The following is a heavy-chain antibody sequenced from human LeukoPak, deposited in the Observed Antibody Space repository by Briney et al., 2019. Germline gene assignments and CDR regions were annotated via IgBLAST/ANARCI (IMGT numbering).Heavy chain of an antibody. J-gene: IGHJ4*02. CDR2: IYYTGTT. CDR3: ATGRVYYGSEY. Sequence: SETLSLTCTVPGRSITYYYWSWIRQPPGKGLEWIGYIYYTGTTNYNPSLKSRVTISLDTSNNQFSLKLSSVTAADTAVYYCATGRVYYGSEYWGQGTLVTVSS. D-gene: IGHD3-10*01. CDR1: GRSITYYY. V-gene: IGHV4-59*03.